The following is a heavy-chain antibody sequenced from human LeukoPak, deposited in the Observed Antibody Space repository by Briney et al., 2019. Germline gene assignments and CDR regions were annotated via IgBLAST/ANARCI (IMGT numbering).Heavy chain of an antibody. D-gene: IGHD5-12*01. CDR3: AKDQYSAEGASDY. CDR2: ILHDGSNK. J-gene: IGHJ4*02. CDR1: GFTFSRYG. V-gene: IGHV3-30*18. Sequence: GGSLRLSCAASGFTFSRYGIHWVRQAPGKGLEWVAVILHDGSNKYYSDSVKGRFTISRDNSKNTLYLQMNSLRAEDTAVYYCAKDQYSAEGASDYWGQGTLVTVSS.